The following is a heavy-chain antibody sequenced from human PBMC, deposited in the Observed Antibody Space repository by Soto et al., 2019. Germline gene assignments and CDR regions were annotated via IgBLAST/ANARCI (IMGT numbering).Heavy chain of an antibody. CDR3: ARPLSTVTTVLTV. V-gene: IGHV3-72*01. Sequence: DVQLVESGGRLVQPGGSLRLSCAASGFSISDHYLDWVRHVPGKGLEWVGRIRDKGNTYPTSYVASVKGRCTISRDDSKNSVYLQMDSLKTEDTAVYYCARPLSTVTTVLTVWGQGTTVTVSS. CDR2: IRDKGNTYPT. D-gene: IGHD4-4*01. J-gene: IGHJ6*02. CDR1: GFSISDHY.